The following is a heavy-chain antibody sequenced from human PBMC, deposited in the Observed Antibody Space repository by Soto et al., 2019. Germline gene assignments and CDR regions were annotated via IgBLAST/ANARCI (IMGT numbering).Heavy chain of an antibody. CDR3: ARHSGLDMDGYFYDY. J-gene: IGHJ4*02. CDR1: GYSFTSYW. CDR2: IYPGDSDT. Sequence: ESLKISCKGSGYSFTSYWIGWVRQMPGKGLEWMGIIYPGDSDTRYSPSFQGQVTISADQSISTAYLQWSSLKASDTAMYYFARHSGLDMDGYFYDYWSQGTLVTVSS. D-gene: IGHD2-15*01. V-gene: IGHV5-51*01.